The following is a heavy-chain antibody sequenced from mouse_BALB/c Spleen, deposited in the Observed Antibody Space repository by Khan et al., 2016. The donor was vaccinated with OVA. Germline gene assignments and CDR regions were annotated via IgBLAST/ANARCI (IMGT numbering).Heavy chain of an antibody. D-gene: IGHD2-1*01. CDR3: ARRAYYGNWYFDV. CDR1: GYSITSDYA. CDR2: ICYSGST. Sequence: EVQLQESGPGLVKPSQSLSLTCTVTGYSITSDYAWNWIRQFPGNKLEWMGYICYSGSTSYNPSLKSRISITRDTSKNQFFLQLNSVTTEDTATYYCARRAYYGNWYFDVEGAGTTVTVSS. J-gene: IGHJ1*01. V-gene: IGHV3-2*02.